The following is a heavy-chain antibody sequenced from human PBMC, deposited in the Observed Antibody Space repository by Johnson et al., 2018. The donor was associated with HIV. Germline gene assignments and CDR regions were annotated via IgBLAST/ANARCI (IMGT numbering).Heavy chain of an antibody. CDR3: ARESGGQYDAFDI. J-gene: IGHJ3*02. D-gene: IGHD3-16*01. CDR1: GFTFSNYW. V-gene: IGHV3-74*01. Sequence: VQLVESGGGLIQPGGSLRLSCGGSGFTFSNYWVQWVRQAPGKGLVWVSRINGDGSEKYYVDSVKGRFTIYRDNAKNSLDLQMNSLRAEDTAVYYCARESGGQYDAFDIWGQGTMVTVSS. CDR2: INGDGSEK.